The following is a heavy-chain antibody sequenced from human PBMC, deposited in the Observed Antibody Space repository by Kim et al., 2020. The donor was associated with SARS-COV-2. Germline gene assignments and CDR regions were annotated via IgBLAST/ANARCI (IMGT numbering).Heavy chain of an antibody. CDR3: AKTAGASYYFGMDV. D-gene: IGHD1-26*01. V-gene: IGHV3-30-3*02. J-gene: IGHJ6*02. Sequence: AASVKGRFTISRDDSKNTLYLQMNSLRGEDTTTYYCAKTAGASYYFGMDVWGQGTTVTVSS.